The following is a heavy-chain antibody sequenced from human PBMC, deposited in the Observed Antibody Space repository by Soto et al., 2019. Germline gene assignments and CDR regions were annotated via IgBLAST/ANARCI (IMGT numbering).Heavy chain of an antibody. V-gene: IGHV3-74*01. J-gene: IGHJ4*02. D-gene: IGHD2-2*01. CDR3: ASLSAPVDY. CDR1: GFTFSSYW. CDR2: IDTDGRMT. Sequence: PVGSLRLSCAASGFTFSSYWMHWVRQVPGKGMEWVSKIDTDGRMTDYADSVKGRFTVSRDNAKNSLYLQMNNLRVEDTAVYHCASLSAPVDYWGQGALVTVSS.